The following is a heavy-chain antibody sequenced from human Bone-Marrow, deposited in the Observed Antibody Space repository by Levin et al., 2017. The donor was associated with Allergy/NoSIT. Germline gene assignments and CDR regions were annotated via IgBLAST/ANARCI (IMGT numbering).Heavy chain of an antibody. CDR3: ARDGGALYCFDY. V-gene: IGHV3-30-3*01. J-gene: IGHJ4*02. CDR1: GFTFTNFA. Sequence: GGSLRLSCAASGFTFTNFAFHWVRQTPGKGLEWVALISYDGTNKYYADSVKGRFTVSRDTSENTLYLQMNGLRSEDTSVYYCARDGGALYCFDYWGQGTLVSVSS. D-gene: IGHD3-3*01. CDR2: ISYDGTNK.